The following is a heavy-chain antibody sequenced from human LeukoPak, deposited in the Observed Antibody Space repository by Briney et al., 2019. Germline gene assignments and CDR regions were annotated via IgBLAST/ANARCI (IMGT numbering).Heavy chain of an antibody. J-gene: IGHJ3*01. CDR1: GFTFSSYW. Sequence: GSLRLSCAASGFTFSSYWMHWVRQAPGKGLVWVSRINTDGSTSYADSVKGRFTISRDNAKNTLYLQMNSLRAEDTAVYYCARDWGGAFDLWGQGTMVTVSS. CDR2: INTDGST. V-gene: IGHV3-74*01. D-gene: IGHD3-10*01. CDR3: ARDWGGAFDL.